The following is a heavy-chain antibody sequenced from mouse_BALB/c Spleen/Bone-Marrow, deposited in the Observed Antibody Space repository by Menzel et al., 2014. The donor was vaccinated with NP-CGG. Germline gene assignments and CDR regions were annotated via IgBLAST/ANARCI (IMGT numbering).Heavy chain of an antibody. D-gene: IGHD1-1*01. V-gene: IGHV5-17*02. CDR3: ARSGSSSGYFDY. CDR2: ISSGSSTV. Sequence: EVKLMESGGGLVQPGGSRKLSCAASGFTFSSFGMHWVRQAPEKGLEWVAYISSGSSTVYYADKVMGRFTISRDNPKNTLFLQMTSLRSEDTAMYYCARSGSSSGYFDYWGQGPTLTVSS. J-gene: IGHJ2*01. CDR1: GFTFSSFG.